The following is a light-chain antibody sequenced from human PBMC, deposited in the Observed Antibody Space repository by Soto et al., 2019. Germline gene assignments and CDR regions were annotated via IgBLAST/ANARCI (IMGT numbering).Light chain of an antibody. CDR3: QQHGSSPYI. J-gene: IGKJ2*01. Sequence: EIVLTQSPGTLSLSPGERATLFCRASQSVSSSYLAWYQQTPGQSPRLLIYGASIRATVIPDRFSGSGSGTDFTLTISRLEPEDFAVYYCQQHGSSPYIFGQGTRLEIK. CDR1: QSVSSSY. CDR2: GAS. V-gene: IGKV3-20*01.